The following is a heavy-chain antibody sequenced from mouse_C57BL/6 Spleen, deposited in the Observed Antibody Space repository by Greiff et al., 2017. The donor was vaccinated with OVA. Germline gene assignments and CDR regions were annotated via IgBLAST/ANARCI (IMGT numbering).Heavy chain of an antibody. J-gene: IGHJ4*01. CDR2: IDPSDSYT. V-gene: IGHV1-50*01. CDR1: GYTFTSYW. D-gene: IGHD2-2*01. Sequence: VQLQQPGAELVKPGASVKLSCKASGYTFTSYWMQWVKQRPGQGLEWIGEIDPSDSYTNYNQKFKGKATLTVDTSSSTAYMQLSSLTSEDSAVYYCARPGYDDWGYYARDYWGQGTSVTVAS. CDR3: ARPGYDDWGYYARDY.